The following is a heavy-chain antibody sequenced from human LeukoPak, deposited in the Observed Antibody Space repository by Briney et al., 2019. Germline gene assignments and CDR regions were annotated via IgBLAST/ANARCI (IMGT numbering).Heavy chain of an antibody. CDR3: ARGSPLGQNWFDP. Sequence: SETLSLTCTVSGGSLSSYYWSWIRQPPGKGLEWIGYIYYSGSTNYNPSLKSRVTISVDTSKNQFSLKLSSVTAADTAVYYCARGSPLGQNWFDPWGQGTLVTVSS. CDR2: IYYSGST. J-gene: IGHJ5*02. V-gene: IGHV4-59*12. D-gene: IGHD6-6*01. CDR1: GGSLSSYY.